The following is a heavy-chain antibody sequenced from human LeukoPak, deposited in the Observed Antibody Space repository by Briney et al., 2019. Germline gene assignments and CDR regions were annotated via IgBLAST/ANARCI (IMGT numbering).Heavy chain of an antibody. Sequence: GGSLRLSCAASGFTFSNYAMHWVRQAPGKGLEWVAVISFDATKEYFGKSVKGRFTISRDNSKSTLFLQKHSLRIEDTALYFCARFKVGSNTTQKNAFDIWGRGTVVTVSS. CDR3: ARFKVGSNTTQKNAFDI. CDR2: ISFDATKE. J-gene: IGHJ3*02. V-gene: IGHV3-30*01. D-gene: IGHD1-26*01. CDR1: GFTFSNYA.